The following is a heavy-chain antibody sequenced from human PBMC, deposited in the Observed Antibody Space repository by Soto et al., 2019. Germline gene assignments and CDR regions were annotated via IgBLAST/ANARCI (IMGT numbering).Heavy chain of an antibody. CDR1: GGTCSIYT. V-gene: IGHV1-69*02. J-gene: IGHJ4*02. CDR3: TTQKFGAGRVGVHY. CDR2: IVPTLRIT. D-gene: IGHD3-10*01. Sequence: QVQLVQYGAEVKRPGSSLKVSCKTSGGTCSIYTITWVRQAPGQGLQWMERIVPTLRITNYAQEFQGRLTITADTSTSTVHMELSSLTSEDAAVYYCTTQKFGAGRVGVHYWGQGTLVTVSS.